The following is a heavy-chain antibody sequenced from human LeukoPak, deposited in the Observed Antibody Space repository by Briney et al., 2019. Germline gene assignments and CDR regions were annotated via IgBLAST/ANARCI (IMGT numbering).Heavy chain of an antibody. D-gene: IGHD3-10*01. J-gene: IGHJ4*02. CDR1: GYTFTGYY. CDR3: ASDYGSGSYSSEFDY. Sequence: ASVKVSCKASGYTFTGYYMNWVRQAPGQGREWMGWINPNSGATNYAQKFQGRVTMTRDTSISTTYMELSRLRSDDTAVYYCASDYGSGSYSSEFDYSGQGTLVTVSS. V-gene: IGHV1-2*02. CDR2: INPNSGAT.